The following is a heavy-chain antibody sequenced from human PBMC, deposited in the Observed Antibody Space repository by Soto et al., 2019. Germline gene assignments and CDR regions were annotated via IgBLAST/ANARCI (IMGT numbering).Heavy chain of an antibody. V-gene: IGHV3-7*04. CDR2: IKEDGSEK. J-gene: IGHJ5*01. D-gene: IGHD3-10*01. CDR3: SREHLLVWFGELSPSRWFDS. CDR1: GFSFSRYW. Sequence: GGSLRLSCAVSGFSFSRYWMSWVRQAPGKGLEWVANIKEDGSEKYYVDSVKGRFTISRDNAKNSLFLQMSSLRAEDTAVYYCSREHLLVWFGELSPSRWFDSWGLGTLVTVSS.